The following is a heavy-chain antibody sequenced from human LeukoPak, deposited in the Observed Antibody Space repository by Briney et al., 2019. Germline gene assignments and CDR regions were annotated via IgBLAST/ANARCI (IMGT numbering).Heavy chain of an antibody. CDR2: IHTSGST. CDR3: AKLVYSLDGTGHNWFDP. Sequence: PSETLSFTCAVSGDGISDISWSWIRQPPGKVLEWIGFIHTSGSTYYNPSLKSRVTMSVDTSKNQFSLKLSSVTAADTAVHYCAKLVYSLDGTGHNWFDPWGQGALVTASS. D-gene: IGHD2-21*01. CDR1: GDGISDIS. J-gene: IGHJ5*02. V-gene: IGHV4-4*09.